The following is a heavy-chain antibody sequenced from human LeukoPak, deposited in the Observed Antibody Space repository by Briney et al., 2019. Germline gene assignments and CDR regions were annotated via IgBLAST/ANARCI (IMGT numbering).Heavy chain of an antibody. D-gene: IGHD2-2*01. CDR1: GFPVSDNY. CDR3: ARSPTSWYFDY. Sequence: GGSLRLSCAASGFPVSDNYMSWVRQAPGKGLEWVAFIRYHGSDKYYADSVKGRFTISRDNSKNTLYLQMNSLRPEDTSVYYCARSPTSWYFDYWGQGTLVTVSS. V-gene: IGHV3-30*02. J-gene: IGHJ4*02. CDR2: IRYHGSDK.